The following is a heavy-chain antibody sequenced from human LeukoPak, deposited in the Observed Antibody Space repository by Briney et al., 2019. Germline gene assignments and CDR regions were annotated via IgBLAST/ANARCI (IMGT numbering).Heavy chain of an antibody. D-gene: IGHD4-17*01. Sequence: GGSLRLSCAASEFTFSSYATSWVRQAPGKGLEWVSAISGSGGSTYYADSVKGRFTISRDNAKNSLYLQMNSLRAEDTAVYYCARDKYGDYVIDYWGQGTLVTVSS. CDR3: ARDKYGDYVIDY. J-gene: IGHJ4*02. CDR2: ISGSGGST. V-gene: IGHV3-23*01. CDR1: EFTFSSYA.